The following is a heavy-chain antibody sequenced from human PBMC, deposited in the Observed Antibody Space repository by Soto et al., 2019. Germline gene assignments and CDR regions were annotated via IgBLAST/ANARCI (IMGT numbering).Heavy chain of an antibody. D-gene: IGHD5-12*01. CDR3: ARVSSGATIDSYYYYYGMDV. CDR1: GYTFTVYY. CDR2: INPNSGGT. J-gene: IGHJ6*02. V-gene: IGHV1-2*02. Sequence: ASVKVSCKASGYTFTVYYMHCVLQSPLQWLDWMGWINPNSGGTNYAQKFQGRVTMTRDTSISTAYMELSRLRSDDTAVYYCARVSSGATIDSYYYYYGMDVWGQGTTVTSP.